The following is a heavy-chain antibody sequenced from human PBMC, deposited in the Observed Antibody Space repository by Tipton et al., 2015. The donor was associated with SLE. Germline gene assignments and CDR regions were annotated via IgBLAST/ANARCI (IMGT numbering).Heavy chain of an antibody. CDR3: ARAAGGNFRHFDY. V-gene: IGHV3-74*01. D-gene: IGHD4-23*01. J-gene: IGHJ4*02. CDR2: INSDGSST. Sequence: GSLRLSCAASGFTFSSYWMHWVRQAPGKGLVWVSRINSDGSSTRYADSVKGRFTISRDNAKNTLFLQMNSLRAEDTAVYYCARAAGGNFRHFDYWGQGTLVTVSS. CDR1: GFTFSSYW.